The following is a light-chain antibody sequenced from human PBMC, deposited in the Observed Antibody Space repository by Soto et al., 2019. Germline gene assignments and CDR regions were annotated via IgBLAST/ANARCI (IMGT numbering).Light chain of an antibody. J-gene: IGLJ2*01. CDR1: SSDVGGYNY. Sequence: QSVLTQPASVSGSPGQSITISCTGTSSDVGGYNYVSWYQQHPGKVPKLMIYDVNNRPSGVSNRFSGSKSGNTASLTISGLQAEDEADYYCSSYTSSNNVIFGGGTKLTVL. CDR2: DVN. V-gene: IGLV2-14*01. CDR3: SSYTSSNNVI.